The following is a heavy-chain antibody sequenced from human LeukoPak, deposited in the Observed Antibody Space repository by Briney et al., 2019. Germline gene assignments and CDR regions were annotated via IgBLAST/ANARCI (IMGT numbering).Heavy chain of an antibody. Sequence: TGGSLRLSCAASGFTFSTYAMHWVRQAPGKGLEWVAVISYDGSSKYYADSVKGRFTISRDNSKNTLYLQMNSLRAEDTAVYYCAKDLSFRVGATGDYFDYWGQGTLVTVSS. V-gene: IGHV3-30*04. CDR1: GFTFSTYA. D-gene: IGHD1-26*01. J-gene: IGHJ4*02. CDR3: AKDLSFRVGATGDYFDY. CDR2: ISYDGSSK.